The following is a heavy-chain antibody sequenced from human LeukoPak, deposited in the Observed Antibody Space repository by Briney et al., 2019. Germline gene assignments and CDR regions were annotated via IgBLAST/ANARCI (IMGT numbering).Heavy chain of an antibody. D-gene: IGHD4-17*01. CDR3: AAMTTVTTGRVY. J-gene: IGHJ4*02. V-gene: IGHV3-33*01. Sequence: AGGSLRLSCAASGFTFSSYGMLWVRQAPGKGLEWVAVIWYDGSNKYYADSVKGRFTISRDNSKNTLYLQMNSLRAEDTAVYFCAAMTTVTTGRVYWGQGTLVTVSS. CDR1: GFTFSSYG. CDR2: IWYDGSNK.